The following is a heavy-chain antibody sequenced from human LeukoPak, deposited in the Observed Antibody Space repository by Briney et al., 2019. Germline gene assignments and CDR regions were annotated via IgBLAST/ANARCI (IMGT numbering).Heavy chain of an antibody. Sequence: SETLSLTCTVSGGSISSYYWSWLRQPPGKGLEWIGYIYYSGSTNYNPSLKSRVTISVDTSKNQFSLKLSSVTAADTAVYYCARGGILDAFDIWGQGTMVTVSS. CDR3: ARGGILDAFDI. CDR2: IYYSGST. D-gene: IGHD3-16*01. J-gene: IGHJ3*02. CDR1: GGSISSYY. V-gene: IGHV4-59*01.